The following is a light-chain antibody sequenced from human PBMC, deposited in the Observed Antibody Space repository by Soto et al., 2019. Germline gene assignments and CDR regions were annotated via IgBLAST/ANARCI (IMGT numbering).Light chain of an antibody. V-gene: IGKV1-5*03. CDR2: KAS. J-gene: IGKJ4*01. Sequence: DIQMTQSPSTLSASVGDRVTITCRASESISSWLAWYQQKPGKAPKHLIYKASILESGVASRFSGSGSGTEFTLTISSLQPDDFATYYCQQYNSYSLTFGGGTKVEIK. CDR1: ESISSW. CDR3: QQYNSYSLT.